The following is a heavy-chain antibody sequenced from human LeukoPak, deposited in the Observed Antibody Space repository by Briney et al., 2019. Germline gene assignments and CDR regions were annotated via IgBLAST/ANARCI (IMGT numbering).Heavy chain of an antibody. D-gene: IGHD3-16*01. CDR3: ARDGGSLDY. Sequence: SETLSLTCPVSGASISSYYWSWIRQPPGKGLEWIGYIYYSGSTNYNPSLKSRVTISVDTSKNQFSLKLSPVTAADTAVYYCARDGGSLDYWGQGTLVTVSS. J-gene: IGHJ4*02. CDR1: GASISSYY. CDR2: IYYSGST. V-gene: IGHV4-59*01.